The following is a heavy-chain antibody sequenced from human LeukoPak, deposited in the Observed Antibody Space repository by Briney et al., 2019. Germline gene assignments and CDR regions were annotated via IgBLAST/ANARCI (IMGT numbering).Heavy chain of an antibody. J-gene: IGHJ4*02. D-gene: IGHD3-10*02. CDR3: AKDRYTMSPDY. V-gene: IGHV3-23*01. CDR1: GFIFSNYW. Sequence: GGSLRLSCATSGFIFSNYWMSWVRQAPGKGLEWVSAISGSGGSTYYADSVKGRFTISRDNSKNTLYLQMNSLRAEDTAVYYCAKDRYTMSPDYWGQGTLVTVSS. CDR2: ISGSGGST.